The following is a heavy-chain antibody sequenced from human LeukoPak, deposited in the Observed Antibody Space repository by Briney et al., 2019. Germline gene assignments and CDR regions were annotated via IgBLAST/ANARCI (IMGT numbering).Heavy chain of an antibody. Sequence: GGSLRLSCAAAGFTFSTYEMNWVRQAPGKGLEWVSYISSSGSTIYYADSVKGRFTISRDNAKNSLYLQMNSLRAEDTAVYYCARVLRGSFDYWGQGTLVTVSS. J-gene: IGHJ4*02. CDR1: GFTFSTYE. V-gene: IGHV3-48*03. CDR3: ARVLRGSFDY. D-gene: IGHD5-12*01. CDR2: ISSSGSTI.